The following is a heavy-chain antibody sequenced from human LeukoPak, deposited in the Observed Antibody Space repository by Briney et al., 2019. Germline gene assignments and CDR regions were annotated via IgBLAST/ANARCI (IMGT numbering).Heavy chain of an antibody. V-gene: IGHV4-4*07. Sequence: PSETLSLTCTVSGGSISTYYWSWVRQPAGRDLEWIGRIHTSGITNYNPSLRSRVTMALDTSKNQFSLNLTSVTAADTAIYYCARGQTGGNWFDPWGQGTLVTVSS. CDR1: GGSISTYY. J-gene: IGHJ5*02. CDR3: ARGQTGGNWFDP. CDR2: IHTSGIT.